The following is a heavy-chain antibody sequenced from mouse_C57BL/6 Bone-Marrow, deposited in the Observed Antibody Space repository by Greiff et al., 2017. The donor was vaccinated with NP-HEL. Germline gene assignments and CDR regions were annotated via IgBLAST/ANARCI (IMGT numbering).Heavy chain of an antibody. D-gene: IGHD1-1*01. CDR3: ERGIMYCYVSSEWYFDG. V-gene: IGHV1-77*01. CDR2: IGPGSGST. Sequence: QVQLQQSGAELVKPGASVKISCKASGYTFTDYYINWVKQRPGQGLEWIGKIGPGSGSTYYNEKFKGKATLTADKSSRTAYMQLSSLTSADSAVYFCERGIMYCYVSSEWYFDGWGTGTTVTVSS. CDR1: GYTFTDYY. J-gene: IGHJ1*03.